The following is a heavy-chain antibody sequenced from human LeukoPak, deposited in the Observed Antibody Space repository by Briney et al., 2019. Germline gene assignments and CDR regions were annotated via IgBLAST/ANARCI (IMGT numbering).Heavy chain of an antibody. V-gene: IGHV4-59*01. D-gene: IGHD5-12*01. CDR3: ARVSHSWINFADY. CDR1: GGSISSYY. CDR2: TYYSGST. J-gene: IGHJ4*02. Sequence: ETLSLTCTVSGGSISSYYWSWIRQPPGKGLEWIGYTYYSGSTNYNPSLKSRVTISVDTSKNQFSLKLSSVTAADTAVYYCARVSHSWINFADYWGQGTLVTVSS.